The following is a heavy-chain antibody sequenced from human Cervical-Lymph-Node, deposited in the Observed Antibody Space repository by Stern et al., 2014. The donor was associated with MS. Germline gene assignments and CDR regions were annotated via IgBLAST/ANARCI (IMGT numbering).Heavy chain of an antibody. CDR1: GFTFSSYA. CDR3: AKAFTPDNYYYYGMDV. Sequence: EVQLLESGGGLVQPGGSLRLSCAASGFTFSSYAMSWVRQAPGKGLEWVSAISGSGCSKSYADAVKGRFTISRDNSKNTLYLQMNSLRAEDTAVYYCAKAFTPDNYYYYGMDVWGQGTTVTVSS. J-gene: IGHJ6*02. V-gene: IGHV3-23*01. CDR2: ISGSGCSK.